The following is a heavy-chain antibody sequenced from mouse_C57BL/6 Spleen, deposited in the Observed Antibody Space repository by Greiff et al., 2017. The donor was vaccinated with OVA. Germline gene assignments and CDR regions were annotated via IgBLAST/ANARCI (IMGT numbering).Heavy chain of an antibody. CDR1: GFTFSSYA. D-gene: IGHD1-1*01. CDR2: ISSGGDYI. CDR3: TRVYYYGSSPYAMDY. Sequence: EVQLVESGEGLVKPGGSLKLSCAASGFTFSSYAMSWVRQTPEKRLEWVAYISSGGDYIYYADTVKGRFTISRDNARNTLYLQMSSLKSEDTAMYYCTRVYYYGSSPYAMDYWGQGTSVTVSS. J-gene: IGHJ4*01. V-gene: IGHV5-9-1*02.